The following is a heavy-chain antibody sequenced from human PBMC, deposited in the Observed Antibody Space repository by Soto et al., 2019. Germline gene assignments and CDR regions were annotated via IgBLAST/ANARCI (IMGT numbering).Heavy chain of an antibody. CDR1: GDSIRSGDYY. V-gene: IGHV4-30-4*01. J-gene: IGHJ6*02. Sequence: SETLSLTCSVSGDSIRSGDYYWNWIRQSPGKGLEWIGRIYYSGNTYYKPSLKSRFTISVDTSKNQFSLKVTSVTAADTAVYYCARAAGYYYHGMDVWGQGTTVTVSS. CDR3: ARAAGYYYHGMDV. CDR2: IYYSGNT.